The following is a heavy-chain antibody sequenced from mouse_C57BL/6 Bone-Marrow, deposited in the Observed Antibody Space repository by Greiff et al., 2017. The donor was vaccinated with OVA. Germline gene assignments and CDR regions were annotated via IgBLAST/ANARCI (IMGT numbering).Heavy chain of an antibody. V-gene: IGHV5-16*01. CDR3: ARAITTLYYYAMDY. D-gene: IGHD1-1*01. CDR1: GFTFSDYY. Sequence: EVQVVESEGGLVQPGSSMKLSCTASGFTFSDYYMAWVRQVPEKGLEWVANINYDGSSTYYLDSLKSRFIISRDNAKNILYLQMSSLKSEDTATYYCARAITTLYYYAMDYWGQGTSVTVSS. J-gene: IGHJ4*01. CDR2: INYDGSST.